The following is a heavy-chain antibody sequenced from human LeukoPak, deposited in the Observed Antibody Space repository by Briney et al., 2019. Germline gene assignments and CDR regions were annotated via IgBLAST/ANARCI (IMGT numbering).Heavy chain of an antibody. J-gene: IGHJ4*02. CDR3: ARAIVVVPAAMNY. CDR2: INAGNGNT. D-gene: IGHD2-2*01. CDR1: GYTFTSYA. V-gene: IGHV1-3*01. Sequence: ASVKVSCKASGYTFTSYAMHWVRQAPGQRLEWMGWINAGNGNTKYSQKFQGRVTITRDTSASTAYMKLSSLGSEDTAVYYCARAIVVVPAAMNYWGQGTLVTVSS.